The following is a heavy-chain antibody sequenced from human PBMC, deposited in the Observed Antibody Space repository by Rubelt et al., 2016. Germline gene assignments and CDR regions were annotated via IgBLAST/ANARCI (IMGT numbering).Heavy chain of an antibody. V-gene: IGHV1-46*01. J-gene: IGHJ5*02. D-gene: IGHD3-3*01. Sequence: QVQLVQSGAEVKKPGASVKVSCKASGYTFTSYYMHWVRQAPGQGLEWLGIINPSGGSTSYEQKFQGGVSMSRDMSTRTVYMGLSSLRSKDTAVDYCARYPRDDFEDNWFDPWGQGTLVTVSS. CDR3: ARYPRDDFEDNWFDP. CDR2: INPSGGST. CDR1: GYTFTSYY.